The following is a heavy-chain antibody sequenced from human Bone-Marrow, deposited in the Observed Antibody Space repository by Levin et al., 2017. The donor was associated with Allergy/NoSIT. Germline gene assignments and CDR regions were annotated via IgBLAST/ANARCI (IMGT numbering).Heavy chain of an antibody. CDR3: AKDAIRGSDQPYYFDY. CDR1: GFTFNNYA. J-gene: IGHJ4*02. V-gene: IGHV3-23*01. CDR2: IINSGVGT. D-gene: IGHD6-19*01. Sequence: LSLTCAASGFTFNNYAMSWVRQAPGKGLEWVSAIINSGVGTYYADSVKGRFTISRDNSKNTMYLQMNSLRAEHTAVYFCAKDAIRGSDQPYYFDYWGQGTLVTASS.